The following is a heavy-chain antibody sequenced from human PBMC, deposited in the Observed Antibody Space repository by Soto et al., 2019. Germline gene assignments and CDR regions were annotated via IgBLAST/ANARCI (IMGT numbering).Heavy chain of an antibody. V-gene: IGHV4-31*03. CDR2: FYYSGST. CDR3: ARSVFP. J-gene: IGHJ5*02. CDR1: GGSISTGGYY. Sequence: SETLSLTCTVSGGSISTGGYYWNWIRQHPGKGLEWIGYFYYSGSTYYNPSLKSRVTVSVDTSKNQFSLKLSSVTAADTAVYYCARSVFPWGQGTLVTVS.